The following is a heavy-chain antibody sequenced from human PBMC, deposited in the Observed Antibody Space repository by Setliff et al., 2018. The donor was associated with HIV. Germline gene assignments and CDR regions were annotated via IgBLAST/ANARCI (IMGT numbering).Heavy chain of an antibody. CDR3: ARSNLEPTSGLFDP. J-gene: IGHJ5*02. Sequence: SETLSLTCTVSDASITADTFYWNWLRQPPGKGPEWIGYIHNSGTTHYNPAFESRLIISLDMSNNRFSLNLASVTAADTAVYYCARSNLEPTSGLFDPWGPGTLVTVSS. CDR1: DASITADTFY. V-gene: IGHV4-30-4*08. CDR2: IHNSGTT. D-gene: IGHD1-26*01.